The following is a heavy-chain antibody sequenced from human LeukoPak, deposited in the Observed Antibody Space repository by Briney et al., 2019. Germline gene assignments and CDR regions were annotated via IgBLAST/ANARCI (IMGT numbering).Heavy chain of an antibody. CDR1: GFTFSSYA. CDR3: AELGITMIGGV. V-gene: IGHV3-21*01. D-gene: IGHD3-10*02. Sequence: GGSLRLSCAASGFTFSSYAMSWVRQAPGKGLEWVSFISSSSSYIYYADSVKGRFTISRDNAKNSLYLQMNSLGAEDTAVYYCAELGITMIGGVWGKGTTVTISS. J-gene: IGHJ6*04. CDR2: ISSSSSYI.